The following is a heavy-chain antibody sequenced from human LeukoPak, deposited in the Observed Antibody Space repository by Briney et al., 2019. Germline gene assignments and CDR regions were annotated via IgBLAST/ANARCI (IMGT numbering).Heavy chain of an antibody. CDR2: IYYSGST. Sequence: EPSETLSLTCTVSGGSISSYYWSWIRQPPGKGLEWIGYIYYSGSTYNNPSLKSRVTISVETSKNQFSLKLSSVTAADTAVYYCARGSGYYGSGSNPLDYWGQGTLVTVSS. D-gene: IGHD3-10*01. J-gene: IGHJ4*02. CDR3: ARGSGYYGSGSNPLDY. CDR1: GGSISSYY. V-gene: IGHV4-59*01.